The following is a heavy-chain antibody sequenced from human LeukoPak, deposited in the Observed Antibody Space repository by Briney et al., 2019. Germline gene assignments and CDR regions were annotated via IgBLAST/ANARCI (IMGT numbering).Heavy chain of an antibody. J-gene: IGHJ3*02. D-gene: IGHD3-22*01. CDR3: ARDYYDSSGPGAFDI. CDR2: IYSGGST. CDR1: GFTVTSNY. Sequence: GGSLSLSCAASGFTVTSNYMSWVRQAPGKGLEWVSLIYSGGSTYYADSVRGRFSISRDTSKNTLYLQMNSLRAEDRAVYYCARDYYDSSGPGAFDIWGQGTMVTVSS. V-gene: IGHV3-66*01.